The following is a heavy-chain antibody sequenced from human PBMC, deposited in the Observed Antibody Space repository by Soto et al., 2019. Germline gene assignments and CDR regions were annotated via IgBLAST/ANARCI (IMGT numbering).Heavy chain of an antibody. V-gene: IGHV4-59*08. CDR2: ISDSGST. CDR3: ERHDYGDYHEDY. CDR1: GGSISSYF. J-gene: IGHJ4*02. D-gene: IGHD4-17*01. Sequence: SETLSLTCTVSGGSISSYFWSWLRQPPGKGLEWIGYISDSGSTNYNPSLKSRVTISVDTSKNQFSLKLSSVTAADTAVYYCERHDYGDYHEDYWGQGTLVTVSS.